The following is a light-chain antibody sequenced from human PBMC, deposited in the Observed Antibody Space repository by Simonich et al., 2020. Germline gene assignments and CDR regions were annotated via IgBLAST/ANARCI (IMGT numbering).Light chain of an antibody. CDR3: QQYYSTPFA. CDR2: GAS. Sequence: DIVMTQSPDSLSVSLGERATINCKSSKSVLYSSNNMNYLAWYQQKPGQPPKLLIYGASTRESGVPDRFSGSGSGTDFTLTISSLQAEDVAVYYCQQYYSTPFAFGPGTKVDIK. J-gene: IGKJ3*01. V-gene: IGKV4-1*01. CDR1: KSVLYSSNNMNY.